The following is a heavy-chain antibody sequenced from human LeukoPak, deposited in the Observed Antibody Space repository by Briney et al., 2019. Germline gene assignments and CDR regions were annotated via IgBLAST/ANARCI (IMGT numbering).Heavy chain of an antibody. D-gene: IGHD3-10*01. Sequence: PGGSLRLSCAASGFTFSSYAMSWVRQAPGNGLEWVSAIIGSGGSTYYADSVKGRFTISRDNSKNALYLQMNSLRAEDTAVYYCATHSIPITMVRGVIMDYWGQGTLVTVSS. V-gene: IGHV3-23*01. CDR3: ATHSIPITMVRGVIMDY. J-gene: IGHJ4*02. CDR1: GFTFSSYA. CDR2: IIGSGGST.